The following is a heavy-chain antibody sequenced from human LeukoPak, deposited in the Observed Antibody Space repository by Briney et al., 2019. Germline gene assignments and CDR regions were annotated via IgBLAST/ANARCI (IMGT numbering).Heavy chain of an antibody. J-gene: IGHJ5*02. CDR1: GGPFSGYY. CDR2: INHSGST. V-gene: IGHV4-34*01. CDR3: ARKLLWFGDHNWFDP. D-gene: IGHD3-10*01. Sequence: SETLSLTCAVYGGPFSGYYWSWIRQPPGKGLEWIGEINHSGSTNHNPSLKSRVTISVDTSKNQFSLKLSSVTAADTAAYYCARKLLWFGDHNWFDPWGQGTLVTVSS.